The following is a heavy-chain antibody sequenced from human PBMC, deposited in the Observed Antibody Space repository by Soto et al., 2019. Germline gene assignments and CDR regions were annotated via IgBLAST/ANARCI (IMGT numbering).Heavy chain of an antibody. D-gene: IGHD3-22*01. CDR1: GFTFSSYA. V-gene: IGHV3-23*01. J-gene: IGHJ4*02. CDR3: AKDWLVAAPTVHYDSSGYYLDY. Sequence: EVQLLESGGGLVQPGGSLRLSCAASGFTFSSYAMSWVRQAPGKGLEWVSAISGSGGSTYYADSVKGRFTISRVNSKNTLYLQMNSLRAEDTAVYYCAKDWLVAAPTVHYDSSGYYLDYWGQGTLVTVSS. CDR2: ISGSGGST.